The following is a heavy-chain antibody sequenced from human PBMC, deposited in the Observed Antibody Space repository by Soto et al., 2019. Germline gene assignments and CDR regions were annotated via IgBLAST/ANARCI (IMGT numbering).Heavy chain of an antibody. CDR3: AREEDSSGYYRPYYYGMDV. V-gene: IGHV1-18*04. D-gene: IGHD3-22*01. CDR1: GYTFTSYG. J-gene: IGHJ6*02. CDR2: ISAYNGNT. Sequence: QVQLVQSGAEVKKPGASVKVSCKASGYTFTSYGISWVRQAPGQGLEWMGRISAYNGNTNYAQKFQGRVTITADESTSTAYMELSSLRSEDTAVYYCAREEDSSGYYRPYYYGMDVWGQGTTVTVSS.